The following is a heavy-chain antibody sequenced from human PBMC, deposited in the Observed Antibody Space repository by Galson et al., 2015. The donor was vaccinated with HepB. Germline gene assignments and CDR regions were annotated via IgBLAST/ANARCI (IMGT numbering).Heavy chain of an antibody. V-gene: IGHV4-59*11. CDR1: GGSISNRY. CDR3: ASRPASREYDSPFDY. J-gene: IGHJ4*02. D-gene: IGHD3-3*01. Sequence: LSLTCSVSGGSISNRYSTWIRQPPGKGLEWIGNIYFSGNTNYNPSLNSRVTISVDTPKNQVSLKLNSVTAADTAVYYCASRPASREYDSPFDYWGQGTLVTVSS. CDR2: IYFSGNT.